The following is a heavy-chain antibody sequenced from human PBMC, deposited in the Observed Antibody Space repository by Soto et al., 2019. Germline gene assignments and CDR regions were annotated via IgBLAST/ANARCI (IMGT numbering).Heavy chain of an antibody. CDR1: GFTFSSYA. J-gene: IGHJ3*02. V-gene: IGHV3-30-3*01. CDR2: ISYDGSNK. Sequence: AGGSLRLSCAASGFTFSSYAMHWVRQAPGKGLEWVAVISYDGSNKYYADSVKGRFTISRDNSKNTLYLQMNSLRAEDTAVYYCAREVVGPLDIWGQGTMVTVSS. D-gene: IGHD2-15*01. CDR3: AREVVGPLDI.